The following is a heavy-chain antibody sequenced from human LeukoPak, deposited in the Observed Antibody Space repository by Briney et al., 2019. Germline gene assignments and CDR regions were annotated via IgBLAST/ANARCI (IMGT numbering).Heavy chain of an antibody. D-gene: IGHD3-9*01. Sequence: HPGGSLRLSCAASGFTFSSYWMSWVRQAPGKGLEWVADIKQDGSEKYYVDSVKGRFTISRDNAKNSLYLQMNSLRAEDTAVYYCARDTAYFDWLLFFDYWGQGTLVTVSS. CDR1: GFTFSSYW. V-gene: IGHV3-7*03. CDR3: ARDTAYFDWLLFFDY. J-gene: IGHJ4*02. CDR2: IKQDGSEK.